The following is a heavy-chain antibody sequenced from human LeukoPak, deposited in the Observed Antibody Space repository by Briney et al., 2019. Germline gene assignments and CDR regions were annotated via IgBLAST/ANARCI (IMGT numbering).Heavy chain of an antibody. CDR3: ARDLPAAADFDY. CDR1: GYTFTGYY. CDR2: INPNSGGT. V-gene: IGHV1-2*02. D-gene: IGHD2-2*01. J-gene: IGHJ4*02. Sequence: ASVKVSCKASGYTFTGYYIHWVRQAPGQGLEWMGWINPNSGGTNFAQKFQGRVTMTRDTSISTAYMELSSLRSDDTAVYYCARDLPAAADFDYWGQGTLVTVSS.